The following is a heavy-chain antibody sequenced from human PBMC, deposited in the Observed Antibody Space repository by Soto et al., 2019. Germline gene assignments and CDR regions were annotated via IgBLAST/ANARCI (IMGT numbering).Heavy chain of an antibody. CDR1: GGSISSYY. D-gene: IGHD2-15*01. CDR2: IYYSGST. CDR3: ARVWHGKDSNWFDP. Sequence: PSETLSLTCTVSGGSISSYYWSWIRQPPGKGLEWIGYIYYSGSTNYNPSLKSRVTISVDTSKNQFSLKLSSVTAADTAVYYCARVWHGKDSNWFDPWGQGTLVTVS. V-gene: IGHV4-59*01. J-gene: IGHJ5*02.